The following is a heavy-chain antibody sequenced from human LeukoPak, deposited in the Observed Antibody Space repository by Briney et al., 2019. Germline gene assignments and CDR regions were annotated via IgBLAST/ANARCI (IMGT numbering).Heavy chain of an antibody. D-gene: IGHD4-17*01. V-gene: IGHV3-23*01. CDR2: ISGSGGST. CDR3: AKDLRRGYGDYAPIFDY. J-gene: IGHJ4*02. CDR1: GFTFSSYA. Sequence: TGGSLRLSCAASGFTFSSYAMSWVRQAPGKGLEWVSAISGSGGSTYYADSVKGRFTISRDNSKNTLYLQMNSLRAEDTAVYYCAKDLRRGYGDYAPIFDYWGQGTLVTVSS.